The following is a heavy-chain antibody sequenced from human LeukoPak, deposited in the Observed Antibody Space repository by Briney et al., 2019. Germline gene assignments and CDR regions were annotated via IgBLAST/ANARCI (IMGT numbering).Heavy chain of an antibody. CDR2: INHSGST. CDR3: ARRRIVVVPAALNWFDP. CDR1: GGSFSGYY. Sequence: PSETLSLTCAVYGGSFSGYYWSWIRQPPGKGLEWVGEINHSGSTNYSPSLKSRVTISVDTSKNQFSLKLSSVTAADTAVYYCARRRIVVVPAALNWFDPWGQGTLVTVSS. V-gene: IGHV4-34*01. J-gene: IGHJ5*02. D-gene: IGHD2-2*01.